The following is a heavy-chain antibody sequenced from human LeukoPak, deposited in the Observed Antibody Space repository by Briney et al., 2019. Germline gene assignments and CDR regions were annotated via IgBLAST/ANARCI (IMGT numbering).Heavy chain of an antibody. Sequence: SETLSLTCSVSGGSISSSSCSWGWIRQPPGRGLEWIGNIYYTGSTYYSPSLKSRVTVSVDRSKNQFSLKLSSVTAADTAVYYCAKYRYCGSSSCPGKDRYFDLWGRGTLVTVSS. CDR1: GGSISSSSCS. D-gene: IGHD2-2*01. V-gene: IGHV4-39*01. J-gene: IGHJ2*01. CDR2: IYYTGST. CDR3: AKYRYCGSSSCPGKDRYFDL.